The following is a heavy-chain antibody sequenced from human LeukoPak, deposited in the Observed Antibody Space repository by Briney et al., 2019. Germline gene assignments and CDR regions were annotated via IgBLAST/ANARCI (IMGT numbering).Heavy chain of an antibody. CDR1: GFTFSRSW. CDR3: ARDQGGSGPTTYDY. V-gene: IGHV3-74*01. Sequence: GGSLRLSCAASGFTFSRSWTHWVRQSPEKGLVWVSRISDDGSNKRYAESVRGRFTISRDNAENTLYLQMDSLRAEDTAVYYCARDQGGSGPTTYDYWGQGILVTVSS. CDR2: ISDDGSNK. J-gene: IGHJ4*02. D-gene: IGHD6-19*01.